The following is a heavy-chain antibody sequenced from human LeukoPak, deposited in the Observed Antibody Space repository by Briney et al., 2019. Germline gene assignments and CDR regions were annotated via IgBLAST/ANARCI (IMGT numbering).Heavy chain of an antibody. CDR3: ARDLGVGAADYFDY. J-gene: IGHJ4*02. V-gene: IGHV3-48*01. CDR2: ISSSSSTI. Sequence: PGGSLRLSCAASGFTFSSYSMNWVRQAPGKGLEWVSYISSSSSTIYYADSVKGRFTISRDNAKNSLYLQMNSLRAEDTAVYYCARDLGVGAADYFDYWGQGTLVTVSS. D-gene: IGHD1-26*01. CDR1: GFTFSSYS.